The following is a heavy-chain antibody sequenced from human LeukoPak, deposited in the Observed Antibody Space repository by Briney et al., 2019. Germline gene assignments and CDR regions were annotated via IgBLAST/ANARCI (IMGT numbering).Heavy chain of an antibody. D-gene: IGHD3-22*01. Sequence: PSETLSLTCTVSGGSVSSGSYYWSWIRQPPGKGLEWIGYIYYSGSTNYNPSPKSRVTISVDTSKNQFSLKLSSVTAADTAVYYCARGDSIDYWGQGTLVTVSS. CDR3: ARGDSIDY. V-gene: IGHV4-61*01. CDR1: GGSVSSGSYY. CDR2: IYYSGST. J-gene: IGHJ4*02.